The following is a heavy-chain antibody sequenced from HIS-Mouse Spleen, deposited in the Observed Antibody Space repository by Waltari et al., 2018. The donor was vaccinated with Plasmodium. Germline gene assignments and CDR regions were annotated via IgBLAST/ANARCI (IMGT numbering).Heavy chain of an antibody. V-gene: IGHV4-59*01. Sequence: QVQLQESGPGLVKPSETLSLTCTVPGGPISSYSWNWIRQPPGKGLEWIGYIYYSGSTNYNPSLKSRVTISVDTSKNQFSLKLSSVTAADTAVYYCAREVNSGTFDYWGQGTLVTVSS. CDR3: AREVNSGTFDY. D-gene: IGHD1-26*01. J-gene: IGHJ4*02. CDR1: GGPISSYS. CDR2: IYYSGST.